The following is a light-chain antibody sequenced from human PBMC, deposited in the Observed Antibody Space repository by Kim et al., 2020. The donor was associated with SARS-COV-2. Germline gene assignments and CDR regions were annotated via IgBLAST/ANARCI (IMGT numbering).Light chain of an antibody. V-gene: IGLV1-40*01. Sequence: RVTISCTGSSSNIGAGYEVHGYQQLPGTAPKLLIYGNSNRPSGVPDRFSGSKSGTSASLAITGLQAEDEADYYCQSYDSSLSGVVFGGGTQLTVL. CDR3: QSYDSSLSGVV. J-gene: IGLJ2*01. CDR2: GNS. CDR1: SSNIGAGYE.